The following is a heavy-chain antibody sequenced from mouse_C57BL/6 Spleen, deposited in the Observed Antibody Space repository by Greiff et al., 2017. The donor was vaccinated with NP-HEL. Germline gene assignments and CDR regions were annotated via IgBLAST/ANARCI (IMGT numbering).Heavy chain of an antibody. CDR3: TPYYYYGHDY. J-gene: IGHJ2*01. D-gene: IGHD1-1*01. CDR2: IDPETGGT. V-gene: IGHV1-15*01. Sequence: VQLQQSGAELVRPGASVTLSCKASGYTFTDYEMHWVKQTPVHGLEWIGAIDPETGGTAYNQKFKGKAILTADKSSSTAYMELRSLTSEDSAVYYCTPYYYYGHDYWGQGTTLTVSS. CDR1: GYTFTDYE.